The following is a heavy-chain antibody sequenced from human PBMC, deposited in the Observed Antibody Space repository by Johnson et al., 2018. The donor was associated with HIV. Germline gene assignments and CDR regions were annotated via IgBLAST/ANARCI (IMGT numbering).Heavy chain of an antibody. CDR2: IYSGSNT. CDR3: TTPSGSYVSSYDAFDI. D-gene: IGHD1-26*01. CDR1: GFAASSNY. J-gene: IGHJ3*02. Sequence: EVQLVESGGGVVQPGGSLRLSCAASGFAASSNYMSWVRQAPGKGLEWVSVIYSGSNTYYADSVKGRFTISRDNSKNTLYLQMNSLKTEDTAVYYCTTPSGSYVSSYDAFDIWGQGTMVTVSS. V-gene: IGHV3-53*01.